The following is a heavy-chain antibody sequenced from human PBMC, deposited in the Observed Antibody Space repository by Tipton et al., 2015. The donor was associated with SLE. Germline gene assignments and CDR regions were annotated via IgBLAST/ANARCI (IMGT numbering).Heavy chain of an antibody. J-gene: IGHJ4*02. Sequence: TLSLTCTVSGGSISSYYWSWIRQPPGKGLEWIGYIYYSGSTNYNPSLKSRVTISVDTSKNQFSLKLSSVTAADTAVYYCARSEWLVPYFDYWGQGTLVTVSS. D-gene: IGHD6-19*01. CDR2: IYYSGST. V-gene: IGHV4-59*08. CDR1: GGSISSYY. CDR3: ARSEWLVPYFDY.